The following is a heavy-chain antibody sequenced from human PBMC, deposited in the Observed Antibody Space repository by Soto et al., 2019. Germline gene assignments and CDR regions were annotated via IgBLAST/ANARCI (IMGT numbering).Heavy chain of an antibody. J-gene: IGHJ3*02. D-gene: IGHD2-15*01. Sequence: LRLSCAASGFTFSDYYMSWIRQAPGKGLEWVSYISSSGSTIYYADSVKGRFTISRDNAKNSLYLQMNSLRAEDTAVYYCATPTQYCCCGSCYWINAFDIWGQGTMVIVSS. CDR1: GFTFSDYY. CDR3: ATPTQYCCCGSCYWINAFDI. CDR2: ISSSGSTI. V-gene: IGHV3-11*01.